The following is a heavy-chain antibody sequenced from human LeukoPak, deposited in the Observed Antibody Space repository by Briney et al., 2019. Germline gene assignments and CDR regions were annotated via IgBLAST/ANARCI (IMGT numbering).Heavy chain of an antibody. D-gene: IGHD2-15*01. CDR1: GFTFSSYS. V-gene: IGHV3-21*01. CDR3: ARAFSGYCSGGSCYDGYYFDY. J-gene: IGHJ4*02. Sequence: GGSLRLSCAASGFTFSSYSMNWVRQAPGKGLEWASSISSSSSYIYYADSVKGRFTISRDNAKNSLYLQMNSLRAEDTAVYYCARAFSGYCSGGSCYDGYYFDYWGQGTLVTVSS. CDR2: ISSSSSYI.